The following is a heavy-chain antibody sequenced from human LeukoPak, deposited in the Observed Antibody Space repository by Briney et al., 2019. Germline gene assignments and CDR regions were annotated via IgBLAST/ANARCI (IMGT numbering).Heavy chain of an antibody. V-gene: IGHV3-30*03. CDR3: ARVYSSGWYYFDY. J-gene: IGHJ4*02. CDR2: ISHDGSDK. CDR1: GFTFSSYG. D-gene: IGHD6-19*01. Sequence: GGSLRLSCAASGFTFSSYGMHWVRRAPGKGLEWVAVISHDGSDKYYADSVKGRFTISRDNSKNTLYLQMNSLRAEDTAVYYCARVYSSGWYYFDYWGQGTLVTVSS.